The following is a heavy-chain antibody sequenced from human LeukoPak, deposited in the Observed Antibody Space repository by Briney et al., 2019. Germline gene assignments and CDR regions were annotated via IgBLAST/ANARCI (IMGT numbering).Heavy chain of an antibody. Sequence: GASVKVSCKASGYTFTSYYMHWERQAPGQGLEWMGIINPSGGSTSYAQKFQGRVTMTRDMSTSTVYMELSSLRSEDTAVYYCARIFDYYDSSGPGFDYWGQGTLVTVSS. D-gene: IGHD3-22*01. CDR3: ARIFDYYDSSGPGFDY. V-gene: IGHV1-46*01. CDR2: INPSGGST. CDR1: GYTFTSYY. J-gene: IGHJ4*02.